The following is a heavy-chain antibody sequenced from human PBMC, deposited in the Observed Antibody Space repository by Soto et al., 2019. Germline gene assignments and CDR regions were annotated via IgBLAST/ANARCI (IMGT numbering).Heavy chain of an antibody. CDR3: ARVARTGQYYFDF. CDR2: IYYTGST. CDR1: GDSINFYH. D-gene: IGHD1-1*01. V-gene: IGHV4-59*01. Sequence: SETLSLTCSVSGDSINFYHWTWIRQPPGKGLEWMGYIYYTGSTNYNPSLKSRVSISVDTSKNQFSLKLSSVTAADTAVYYFARVARTGQYYFDFWGQGALVTVSS. J-gene: IGHJ4*02.